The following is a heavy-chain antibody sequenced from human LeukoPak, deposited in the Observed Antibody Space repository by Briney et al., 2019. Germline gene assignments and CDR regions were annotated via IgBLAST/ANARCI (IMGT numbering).Heavy chain of an antibody. J-gene: IGHJ4*02. CDR3: ARGYGDHGLKN. CDR1: GGSFSGYY. D-gene: IGHD4-17*01. V-gene: IGHV4-34*01. CDR2: INHSGST. Sequence: SETLSLTCAVYGGSFSGYYWSWIRQPPGKGLEWIGEINHSGSTNYNPSLKSRVTISVDTSKNQFSLKLSSVTAADTAVYYCARGYGDHGLKNWGQGTLVTVSS.